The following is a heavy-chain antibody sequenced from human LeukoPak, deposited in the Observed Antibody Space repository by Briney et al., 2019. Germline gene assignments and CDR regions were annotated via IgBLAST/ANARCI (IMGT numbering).Heavy chain of an antibody. CDR2: INHSGST. CDR1: GGSISSYY. Sequence: SETLSLTCTVSGGSISSYYWSWIRQPPGKGLEWIGEINHSGSTNYNPSLKSRVTISVDTSKNQFSLKLSSVTAADTAVYYCASRRRYSYGLDYWGQGTLVTVSS. CDR3: ASRRRYSYGLDY. V-gene: IGHV4-34*01. D-gene: IGHD5-18*01. J-gene: IGHJ4*02.